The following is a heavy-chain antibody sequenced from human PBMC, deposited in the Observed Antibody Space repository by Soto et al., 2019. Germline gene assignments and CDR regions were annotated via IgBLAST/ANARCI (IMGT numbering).Heavy chain of an antibody. D-gene: IGHD6-6*01. CDR1: GYTFINYG. J-gene: IGHJ4*02. CDR2: ISTYNSNT. Sequence: ASVKVSCKASGYTFINYGISWVRQAPGQGLEWMGWISTYNSNTNYAQKLQGRVTMTTDTSTSTAYMELRSLRFDDTAVYYCARDRSSVMDFAYWGQGTLVTVSS. CDR3: ARDRSSVMDFAY. V-gene: IGHV1-18*01.